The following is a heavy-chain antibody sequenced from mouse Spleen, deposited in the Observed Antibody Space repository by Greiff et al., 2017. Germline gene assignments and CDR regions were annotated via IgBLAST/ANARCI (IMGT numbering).Heavy chain of an antibody. J-gene: IGHJ2*01. Sequence: QVQLQQPGAELVRPGTSVKLSCKASGYTFTSYWMHWVKQRPGQGLEWIGVIDPSDSYTNYNQKFKGKATLTVDTSSSTAYMQLSSLTSEDSAVYYCARGEWGTGLDDWGQGTTLTVSS. CDR3: ARGEWGTGLDD. D-gene: IGHD4-1*01. CDR1: GYTFTSYW. V-gene: IGHV1-59*01. CDR2: IDPSDSYT.